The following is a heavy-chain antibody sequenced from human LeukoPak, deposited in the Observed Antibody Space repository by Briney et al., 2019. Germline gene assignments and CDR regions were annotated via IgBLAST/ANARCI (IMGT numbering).Heavy chain of an antibody. V-gene: IGHV3-49*04. CDR1: GFIFGDDA. Sequence: GGSLRLSCTASGFIFGDDAMTWVLQAPGKGLEWVGLIRSKTYGGTSEYAASVKGRFTISRDDSRSIAYLRMDSLETEDTAVYYCGRANRYCGDGNCYYYFDYWGQGALVTVSS. CDR2: IRSKTYGGTS. D-gene: IGHD2-15*01. CDR3: GRANRYCGDGNCYYYFDY. J-gene: IGHJ4*02.